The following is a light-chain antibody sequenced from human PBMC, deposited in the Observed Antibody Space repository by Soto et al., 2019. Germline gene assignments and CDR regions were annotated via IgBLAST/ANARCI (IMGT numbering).Light chain of an antibody. Sequence: DIVMTQSPDSLAVSLGERATINCKYSQSVLYSSNNKNYLAWYQQKPGQPPKLLIYWASTRESGVPDRFSGSGYGTDFTLTISSLQAEDVAVYYCQQYYSTPFTFGQRTKLEIK. CDR1: QSVLYSSNNKNY. V-gene: IGKV4-1*01. J-gene: IGKJ2*01. CDR3: QQYYSTPFT. CDR2: WAS.